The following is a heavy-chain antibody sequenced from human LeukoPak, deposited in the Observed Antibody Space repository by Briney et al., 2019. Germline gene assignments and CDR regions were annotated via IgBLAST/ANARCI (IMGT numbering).Heavy chain of an antibody. CDR3: AKAAYSGSYYEGLADS. Sequence: PGESLRLSCAASGFTFGSYTMNWVRQAPGKGLEWVSSISSSSYYIYYADSVKGRFTISRDNAKNSLYLQMNSLRAEDTALYYCAKAAYSGSYYEGLADSWGQGTLVAVSS. CDR2: ISSSSYYI. J-gene: IGHJ4*02. D-gene: IGHD1-26*01. V-gene: IGHV3-21*06. CDR1: GFTFGSYT.